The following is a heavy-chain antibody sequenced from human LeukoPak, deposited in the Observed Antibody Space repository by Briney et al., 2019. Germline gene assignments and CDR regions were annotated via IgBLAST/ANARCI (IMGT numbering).Heavy chain of an antibody. V-gene: IGHV1-2*06. D-gene: IGHD3-10*01. Sequence: RASVKVSCKASGYTFTDYYVHWVRQAPGQGLEWVGRINPNSGDRNYAQKFQGRVTMTRDTSISTAYMELSSLRSDDTAVYYCARAVIRGIHXXXWGQXTLXT. J-gene: IGHJ4*02. CDR3: ARAVIRGIHXXX. CDR1: GYTFTDYY. CDR2: INPNSGDR.